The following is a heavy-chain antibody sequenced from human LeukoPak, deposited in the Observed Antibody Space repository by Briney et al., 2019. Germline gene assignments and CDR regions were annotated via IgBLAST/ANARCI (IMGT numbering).Heavy chain of an antibody. D-gene: IGHD1-14*01. CDR2: MNPISGNT. J-gene: IGHJ6*03. CDR3: ARGEEPYYYYYYMDV. CDR1: GYSFTSYD. V-gene: IGHV1-8*01. Sequence: ASVKVSCKASGYSFTSYDINWMRQASGQGLEWMGWMNPISGNTGYAQKFRGRVTMTRNTSISAAYMELRSLTSDDTAMYYCARGEEPYYYYYYMDVWGKGTTVTVSS.